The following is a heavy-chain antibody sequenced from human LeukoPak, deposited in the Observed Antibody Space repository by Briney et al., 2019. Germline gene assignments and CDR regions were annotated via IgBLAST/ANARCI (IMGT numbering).Heavy chain of an antibody. Sequence: SETLSLTCAVYGGSLSGYYWSWIRQAPEKGLEWIGEINQSGSTNYNPSLKSRVSTSVDTSKNQFSLHLTSVTAADTAVYYCASGIVGATTGWFDPWGQGTLVTVSS. CDR2: INQSGST. D-gene: IGHD1-26*01. CDR1: GGSLSGYY. J-gene: IGHJ5*02. CDR3: ASGIVGATTGWFDP. V-gene: IGHV4-34*01.